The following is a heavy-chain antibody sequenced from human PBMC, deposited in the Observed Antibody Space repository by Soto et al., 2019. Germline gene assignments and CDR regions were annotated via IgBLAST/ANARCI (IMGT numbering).Heavy chain of an antibody. V-gene: IGHV4-39*01. Sequence: QLQLQESGQGLVKPSETLSLTCTVSGGSISSSSYYWGWIRQPPGKGLEWIGSIYYSGSTYYNPSLKSRVTISVDTSKNQFSLKLSSVTAADTAVYYCAREGVAGPDYWGQGTLVTVSS. CDR2: IYYSGST. D-gene: IGHD3-3*01. CDR1: GGSISSSSYY. CDR3: AREGVAGPDY. J-gene: IGHJ4*02.